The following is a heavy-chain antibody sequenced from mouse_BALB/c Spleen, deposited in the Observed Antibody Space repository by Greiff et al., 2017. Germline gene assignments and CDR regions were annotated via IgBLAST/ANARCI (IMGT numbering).Heavy chain of an antibody. D-gene: IGHD2-1*01. CDR1: GYSITSDYA. J-gene: IGHJ4*01. V-gene: IGHV3-2*02. Sequence: VQLQQSGPGLVKPSQSLSLTCTVTGYSITSDYAWNWIRQFPGNKLEWMGYISYSGSTSYNPSLKSRISITRDTSKNQFFLQLNSVTTEDTATYYCARSSHLLPYAMDYWGQGTSVTVSS. CDR3: ARSSHLLPYAMDY. CDR2: ISYSGST.